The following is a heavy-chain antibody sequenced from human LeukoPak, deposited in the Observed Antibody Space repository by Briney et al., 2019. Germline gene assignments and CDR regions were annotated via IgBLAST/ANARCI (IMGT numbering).Heavy chain of an antibody. J-gene: IGHJ6*03. D-gene: IGHD6-6*01. V-gene: IGHV4-59*12. CDR3: ARDRDSSSSGLHYYYYYMDV. CDR2: IYHSGST. CDR1: GVSISSYY. Sequence: SETLSLTCTVSGVSISSYYWSWIRQPPGKGLEWIGFIYHSGSTNYNPSLKSPVTISLDTSKNQFSLKLSSVTPEDTAVYYCARDRDSSSSGLHYYYYYMDVWGKGTTVTVSS.